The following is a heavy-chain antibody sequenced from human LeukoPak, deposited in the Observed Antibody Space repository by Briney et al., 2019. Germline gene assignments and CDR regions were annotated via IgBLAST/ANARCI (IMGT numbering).Heavy chain of an antibody. J-gene: IGHJ4*02. V-gene: IGHV4-59*01. CDR2: IYYSGST. D-gene: IGHD2-2*01. CDR1: GGSISSYY. CDR3: ARAVRDCSSTSCQYYFDY. Sequence: SETLSLTCTVSGGSISSYYWSWIRQPPGKGLEWIGYIYYSGSTNYNPSLKSRVTISVDTSKNQFSLKLSSVTAADTAVYHCARAVRDCSSTSCQYYFDYWGQGTLVTVSS.